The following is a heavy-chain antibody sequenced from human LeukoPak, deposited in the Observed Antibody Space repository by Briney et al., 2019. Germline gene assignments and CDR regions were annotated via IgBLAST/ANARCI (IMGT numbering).Heavy chain of an antibody. D-gene: IGHD2-2*01. CDR2: IYTSGST. Sequence: SETLSLTCTVSGGSISSYYWSWIRQPAGKGLEWIGRIYTSGSTNYNPSLKSRVTMSVDTSKNQFSLKLSSVTAADTAVYYCARGSPYCSSTSCLRFDHWGQGTLVTVSS. CDR3: ARGSPYCSSTSCLRFDH. J-gene: IGHJ5*02. V-gene: IGHV4-4*07. CDR1: GGSISSYY.